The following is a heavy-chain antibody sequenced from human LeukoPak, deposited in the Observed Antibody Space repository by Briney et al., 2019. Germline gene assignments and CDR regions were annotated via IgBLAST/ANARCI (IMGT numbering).Heavy chain of an antibody. CDR1: GFTVSSNY. Sequence: GGSLRLSCAASGFTVSSNYMSWVRQAPGKGLVWVSVIYSGGSTYYADSVEGRFTISRDNSQNTMYLQMNSLRAEDTAVYYCAGDNVPYSSGYFGGWFDPWGQGTLVTVSS. V-gene: IGHV3-66*01. D-gene: IGHD3-22*01. CDR3: AGDNVPYSSGYFGGWFDP. J-gene: IGHJ5*02. CDR2: IYSGGST.